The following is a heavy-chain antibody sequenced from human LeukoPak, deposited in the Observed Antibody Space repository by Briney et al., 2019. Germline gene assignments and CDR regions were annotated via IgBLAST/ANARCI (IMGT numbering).Heavy chain of an antibody. J-gene: IGHJ4*02. CDR3: ASGVVSGYNVLTGYFRAFDY. V-gene: IGHV3-48*03. CDR1: GFTFSGSE. CDR2: ISPTGKTT. Sequence: PGGSLRLSCAASGFTFSGSEVHWVRQAPGKGLEWVAYISPTGKTTNYADSVQGRFTVSRDNDKNLIFLQMSSLRAGDTAIYYCASGVVSGYNVLTGYFRAFDYWGQGALVTVSS. D-gene: IGHD3-9*01.